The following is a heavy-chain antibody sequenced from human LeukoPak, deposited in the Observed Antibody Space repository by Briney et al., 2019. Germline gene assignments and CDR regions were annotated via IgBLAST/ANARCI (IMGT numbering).Heavy chain of an antibody. CDR2: ISAYNGNT. D-gene: IGHD2-15*01. CDR1: GYTFTSYG. CDR3: ARDGPVDIVVVVAADLDY. J-gene: IGHJ4*02. V-gene: IGHV1-18*01. Sequence: GASVKVSCKASGYTFTSYGISWVRQAPGQGLEWMGWISAYNGNTNYAQKLQGRVTMTTDTSTSTAYMELRSLRSDDTAVYYCARDGPVDIVVVVAADLDYWGQGTLVTVSS.